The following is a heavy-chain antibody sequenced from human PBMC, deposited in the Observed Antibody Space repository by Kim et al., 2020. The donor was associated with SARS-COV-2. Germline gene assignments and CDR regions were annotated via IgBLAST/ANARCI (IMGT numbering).Heavy chain of an antibody. D-gene: IGHD2-2*01. CDR3: ARRRCSSSSCFFDY. J-gene: IGHJ4*02. V-gene: IGHV3-7*04. Sequence: ASGRGRFTIARDNAKNSLYLQMNSLGAEDTAVYYCARRRCSSSSCFFDYWGQGTLVTVSS.